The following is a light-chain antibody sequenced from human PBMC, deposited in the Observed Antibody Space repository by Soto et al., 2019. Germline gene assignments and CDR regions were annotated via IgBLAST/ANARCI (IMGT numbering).Light chain of an antibody. CDR2: QVT. V-gene: IGLV2-14*01. J-gene: IGLJ1*01. CDR3: SSFTITTSLYV. Sequence: QSALAQPASVSGTPGQSITISCTGTGSDIAGYNYVSWFQQHPGKAPKLMMYQVTIRPSGVSNRFSGAKSGHTASLTISGLQAEDEAEYYCSSFTITTSLYVCGDGNKVTVL. CDR1: GSDIAGYNY.